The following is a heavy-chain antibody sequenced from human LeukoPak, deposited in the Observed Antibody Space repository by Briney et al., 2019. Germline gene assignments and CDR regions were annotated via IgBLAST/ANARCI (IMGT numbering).Heavy chain of an antibody. V-gene: IGHV4-39*07. J-gene: IGHJ4*02. Sequence: SETLSLTCTVSGGSISSSSYYWGWIRQPPGKGLEWIGSIYHSGSTYYNPSLKSRVTISVDTSKNQFSLKLSSVTAADTAVYYCARGPSSWSPIDYWGQGALVTVSS. CDR2: IYHSGST. CDR3: ARGPSSWSPIDY. CDR1: GGSISSSSYY. D-gene: IGHD6-13*01.